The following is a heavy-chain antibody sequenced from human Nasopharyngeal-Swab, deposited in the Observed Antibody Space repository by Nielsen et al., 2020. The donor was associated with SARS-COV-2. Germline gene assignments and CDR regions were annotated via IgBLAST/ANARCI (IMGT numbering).Heavy chain of an antibody. V-gene: IGHV1-2*02. CDR3: ARSKISWYTRTWQDDY. CDR1: GYTLTELS. Sequence: ASVKVSCKVSGYTLTELSMHWVRQAPGQGLEWMGWINPSSGGTKYAQKIQGRVTMTRDTSISTAYMELSRLTSDDTAVYYCARSKISWYTRTWQDDYWGQGTLVTVSS. J-gene: IGHJ4*02. D-gene: IGHD6-13*01. CDR2: INPSSGGT.